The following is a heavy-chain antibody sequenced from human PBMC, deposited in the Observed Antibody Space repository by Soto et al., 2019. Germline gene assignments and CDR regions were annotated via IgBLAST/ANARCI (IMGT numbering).Heavy chain of an antibody. CDR3: AKDSSCSSTSCYRRYYYYYGMDV. J-gene: IGHJ6*02. D-gene: IGHD2-2*02. V-gene: IGHV3-23*01. Sequence: EVQVLESGGGLVQPGGSLRLSCAASGFNFNTYAMSWVRQAPGKGLEWVSGISGSGGSTYYADSVKGRFTISRDNSKNTLYLQMNSLRAEDTAVYYCAKDSSCSSTSCYRRYYYYYGMDVWGQGTTVTVSS. CDR2: ISGSGGST. CDR1: GFNFNTYA.